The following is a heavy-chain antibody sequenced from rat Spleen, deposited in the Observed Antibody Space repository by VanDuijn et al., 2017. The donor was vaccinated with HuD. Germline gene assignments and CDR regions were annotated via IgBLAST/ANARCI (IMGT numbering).Heavy chain of an antibody. CDR2: IIYDGSRT. V-gene: IGHV5S10*01. CDR3: ATQASTGTGGYYFDY. J-gene: IGHJ2*01. D-gene: IGHD1-7*01. Sequence: EVQLVEPGGGVVQPGRSLKLSCAASGFTFSDYNMAWVRQAPKKGLEWVATIIYDGSRTYYRDSVKGRFTISRDNAKSTLYLQMDSLRSEDTATYYCATQASTGTGGYYFDYWGQGVMVTVSS. CDR1: GFTFSDYN.